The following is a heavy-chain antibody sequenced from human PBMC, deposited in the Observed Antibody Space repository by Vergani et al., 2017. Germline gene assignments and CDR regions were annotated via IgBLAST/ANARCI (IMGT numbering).Heavy chain of an antibody. CDR2: ILGSGTS. Sequence: QVQLQESGPGLVKPSQTLSLTCTVSGASMSSVGYYWTWIRQSAGKRLEWIGDILGSGTSNYNPSFQGLVSMSVATSKNHFSLAMSSVTAADTAVYYCARESRAAGYSGADSWGQGTRVTVSS. J-gene: IGHJ4*02. V-gene: IGHV4-61*02. CDR1: GASMSSVGYY. CDR3: ARESRAAGYSGADS. D-gene: IGHD6-13*01.